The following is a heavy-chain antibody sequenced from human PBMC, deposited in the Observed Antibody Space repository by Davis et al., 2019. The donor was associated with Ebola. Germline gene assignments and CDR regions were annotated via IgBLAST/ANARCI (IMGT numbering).Heavy chain of an antibody. CDR1: GGSYSGYY. D-gene: IGHD3-3*01. Sequence: MPSETLSLTCAVYGGSYSGYYWSWTRQPPGKWMEWIGAINDSGSTNYNPSLKSRVTISVDTSKNQFSLKLTSVTAADTAVYYCAGARFLRYYYYYYGMNVWGQGTTVTVSS. J-gene: IGHJ6*02. CDR3: AGARFLRYYYYYYGMNV. CDR2: INDSGST. V-gene: IGHV4-34*01.